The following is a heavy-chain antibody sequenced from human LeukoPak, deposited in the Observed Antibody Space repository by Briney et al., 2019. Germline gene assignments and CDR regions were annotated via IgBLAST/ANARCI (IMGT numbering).Heavy chain of an antibody. V-gene: IGHV4-61*02. CDR1: GGSISSGSYY. CDR3: ARDREVGATGYYFDY. Sequence: PSETLSLTCTVSGGSISSGSYYWSWIRQPAGKGLEWIGRIYTSGSTTYNSSLKSRVTISLDTSKNHFSLRLSSVTAADTAVYYCARDREVGATGYYFDYWGRGTLVTVSS. D-gene: IGHD1-26*01. J-gene: IGHJ4*02. CDR2: IYTSGST.